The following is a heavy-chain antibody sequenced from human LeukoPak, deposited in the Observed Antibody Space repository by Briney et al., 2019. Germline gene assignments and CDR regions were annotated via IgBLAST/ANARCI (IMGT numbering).Heavy chain of an antibody. CDR2: INPNSGGT. V-gene: IGHV1-2*02. Sequence: ASVKVSCKASGYTFTGYYIHWVRQAPGQGLEWMGWINPNSGGTNYAQKFQGRVTMTRDTSITTAYMELSRLIFDDTAVYYCARGLTDEHQLILHWFDPWGQGTLVTVSS. CDR1: GYTFTGYY. CDR3: ARGLTDEHQLILHWFDP. D-gene: IGHD2-2*01. J-gene: IGHJ5*02.